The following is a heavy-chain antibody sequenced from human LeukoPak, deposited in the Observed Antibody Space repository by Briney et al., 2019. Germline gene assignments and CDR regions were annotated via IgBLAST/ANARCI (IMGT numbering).Heavy chain of an antibody. V-gene: IGHV4-39*01. CDR3: ARPVRDTGYYDFWSGFSDGPSRYYFDY. Sequence: PSETLSLTCTVSGGSISSSSYYWGWIRQPPGKGLEWIGSIYYSGSTYYNPSLKSRVTISVDTSKNQFSLKLSSVTAADTAVYYCARPVRDTGYYDFWSGFSDGPSRYYFDYWGQGTLVTVSS. D-gene: IGHD3-3*01. J-gene: IGHJ4*02. CDR2: IYYSGST. CDR1: GGSISSSSYY.